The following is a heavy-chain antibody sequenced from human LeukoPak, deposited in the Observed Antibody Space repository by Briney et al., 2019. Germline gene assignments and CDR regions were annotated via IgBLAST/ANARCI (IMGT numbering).Heavy chain of an antibody. CDR2: INHSGST. Sequence: SETLSLTCAVYGGSFSGYYWSWLRQPPGKGLEWIGEINHSGSTNYNPSLKSRVTISVDTSKNQFSLKLSSVTAADTAVYYCARGPGYYDSSGYPTGGYYFDYWGQGTLVTVSP. V-gene: IGHV4-34*01. J-gene: IGHJ4*02. CDR1: GGSFSGYY. CDR3: ARGPGYYDSSGYPTGGYYFDY. D-gene: IGHD3-22*01.